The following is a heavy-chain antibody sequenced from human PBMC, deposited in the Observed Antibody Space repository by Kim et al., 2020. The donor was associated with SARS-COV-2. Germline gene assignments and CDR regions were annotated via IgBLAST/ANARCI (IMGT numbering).Heavy chain of an antibody. Sequence: GGSLRLSCAASGFTFSSYSMNWVRQAPGKGLEWVSSISSSSSYIYYADSVKGRFTISRDNAKNSLYLQMNSLRAEDTAVYYCARDSRVRGVMDYWGQGTLVTVSS. D-gene: IGHD3-10*01. CDR3: ARDSRVRGVMDY. CDR2: ISSSSSYI. V-gene: IGHV3-21*01. CDR1: GFTFSSYS. J-gene: IGHJ4*02.